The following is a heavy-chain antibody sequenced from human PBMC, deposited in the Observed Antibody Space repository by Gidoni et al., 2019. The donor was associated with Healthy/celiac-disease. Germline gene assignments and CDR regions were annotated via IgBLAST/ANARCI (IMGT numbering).Heavy chain of an antibody. J-gene: IGHJ4*02. D-gene: IGHD3-3*01. Sequence: EVQLVESGGGLVQPGRSLRLSCTASGFTFGDYAMSWFRPAPGKGLEWVGFIRSKAYGGTTEYAASVKGRFTISRDDSKSIAYLQMNSLKTEDTAVYYCTRDILYDFWSGVGFDYWGQGTLVTVSS. CDR2: IRSKAYGGTT. V-gene: IGHV3-49*03. CDR3: TRDILYDFWSGVGFDY. CDR1: GFTFGDYA.